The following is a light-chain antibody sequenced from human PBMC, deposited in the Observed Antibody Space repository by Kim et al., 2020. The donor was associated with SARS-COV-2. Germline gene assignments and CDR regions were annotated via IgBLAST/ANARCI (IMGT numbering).Light chain of an antibody. J-gene: IGLJ3*02. CDR2: DNN. CDR3: GTWDSSLSAV. CDR1: SSNSGNND. Sequence: PGQKVTISCSGSSSNSGNNDVSWYQQLPGTAPKLLIYDNNKRPSGIPDRFSGSKSGTSATLGITGLQTGDEADYYCGTWDSSLSAVFGGGTQLTVL. V-gene: IGLV1-51*01.